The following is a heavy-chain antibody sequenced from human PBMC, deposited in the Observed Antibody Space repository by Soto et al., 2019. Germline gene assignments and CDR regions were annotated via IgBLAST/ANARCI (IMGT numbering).Heavy chain of an antibody. Sequence: ASVKVSCKASGYTFTAYYMHWVRQAPGQGLEWMGWINPNSGDTNYAQKFQGRVTMTRDTSISTAYMELSRLRSDDTAMYYCATDRGVVVNAYWGQGTLVTVS. CDR1: GYTFTAYY. CDR2: INPNSGDT. D-gene: IGHD2-21*01. V-gene: IGHV1-2*02. CDR3: ATDRGVVVNAY. J-gene: IGHJ4*02.